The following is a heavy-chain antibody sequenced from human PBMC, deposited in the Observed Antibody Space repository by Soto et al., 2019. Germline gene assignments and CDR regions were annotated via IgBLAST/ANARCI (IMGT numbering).Heavy chain of an antibody. CDR3: TGIFSPPVRDDLGWFDP. D-gene: IGHD3-16*01. Sequence: QVTLKESGPVLVKPTETLTLTCTVSGFSLSNARMGVSWIRQPPGKALEWLAHIFSNDEKFYSTSLKSRLNITKDTTKSQVVLSMTNTDPVDTATYYCTGIFSPPVRDDLGWFDPWGQGSLVIVSS. V-gene: IGHV2-26*01. J-gene: IGHJ5*02. CDR2: IFSNDEK. CDR1: GFSLSNARMG.